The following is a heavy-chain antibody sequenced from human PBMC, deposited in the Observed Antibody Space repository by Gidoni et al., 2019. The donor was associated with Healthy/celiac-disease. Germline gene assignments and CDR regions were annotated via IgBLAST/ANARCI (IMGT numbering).Heavy chain of an antibody. V-gene: IGHV3-21*01. CDR3: ARDSPLTYYYYGMDV. J-gene: IGHJ6*01. CDR1: GLNFSRYS. Sequence: EVQLVESGGGLVKPGGSLRLSCAASGLNFSRYSMNWGRQAPGKWLESVSSISSSSSYIYDADSVKRRFTISRDNAKNSLYLKMNSLRAEDTAVYYCARDSPLTYYYYGMDVLGQGTTVTVSA. CDR2: ISSSSSYI.